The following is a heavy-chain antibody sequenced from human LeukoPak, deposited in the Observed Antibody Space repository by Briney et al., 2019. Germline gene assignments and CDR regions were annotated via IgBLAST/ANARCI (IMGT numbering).Heavy chain of an antibody. CDR2: IYYSGST. CDR3: ARRRQQYYYYMDI. CDR1: GGSISSSSYY. Sequence: PSETLSLTCTVSGGSISSSSYYWGWLRQPPGKGLEWIGSIYYSGSTYYNPSLKSRVTISVDTSKNQFSLKLSSVTAADTAVYYCARRRQQYYYYMDIWGKGTTVTVSS. J-gene: IGHJ6*03. D-gene: IGHD6-13*01. V-gene: IGHV4-39*01.